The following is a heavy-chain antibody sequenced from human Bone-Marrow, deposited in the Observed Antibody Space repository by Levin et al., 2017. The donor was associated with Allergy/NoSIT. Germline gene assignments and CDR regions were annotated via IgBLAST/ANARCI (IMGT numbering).Heavy chain of an antibody. CDR1: GFTFGTYW. J-gene: IGHJ4*02. D-gene: IGHD2/OR15-2a*01. CDR2: INSDGSAM. V-gene: IGHV3-74*01. Sequence: GGSLRLSCVGSGFTFGTYWMYWNRQVPGKGLVWVSRINSDGSAMLYADSVKGRFSVSRDDAKRTLYLQMDNLRVEDTAVYYCARGEKNTIRTFDYWGQGTLVTVSS. CDR3: ARGEKNTIRTFDY.